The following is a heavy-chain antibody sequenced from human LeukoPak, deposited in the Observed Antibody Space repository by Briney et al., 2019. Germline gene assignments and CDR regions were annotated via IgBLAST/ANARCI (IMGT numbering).Heavy chain of an antibody. Sequence: SVKVSCKASGGTFSSYATSWVRQAPGQGLEWMGGIIPIFGTANYARKFQGRVTITADESTSTAYMELSSLRSEDTAVYYCAREGDSGSYGDYWGQGTLVTVSS. D-gene: IGHD1-26*01. CDR1: GGTFSSYA. CDR2: IIPIFGTA. J-gene: IGHJ4*02. V-gene: IGHV1-69*13. CDR3: AREGDSGSYGDY.